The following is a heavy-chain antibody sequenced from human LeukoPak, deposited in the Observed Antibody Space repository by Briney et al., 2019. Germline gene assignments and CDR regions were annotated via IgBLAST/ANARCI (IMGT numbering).Heavy chain of an antibody. V-gene: IGHV3-33*08. D-gene: IGHD5-24*01. CDR1: GFHFSSTW. CDR2: IWYDGSNK. Sequence: GGSLRLSCGATGFHFSSTWMNWVRQAPGKGLEWVAVIWYDGSNKYYADSVKGRFTISRDNSKNTLFLQMNSLRAEDTAVYYCARSRDGYNYFDYWGQGALVTVSS. J-gene: IGHJ4*02. CDR3: ARSRDGYNYFDY.